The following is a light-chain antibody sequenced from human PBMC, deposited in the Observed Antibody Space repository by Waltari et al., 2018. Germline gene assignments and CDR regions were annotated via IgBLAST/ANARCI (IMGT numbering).Light chain of an antibody. CDR2: WAA. J-gene: IGKJ2*01. CDR3: QQYYTSPYT. CDR1: QSLLYSYNNKKY. Sequence: DIVMTQSPDSLAVSLGERATINCKSNQSLLYSYNNKKYLAWYQQKAGQPPKLLTYWAATREYGVPDRFSASGSGTDFTLTISSLQAEDVAVYYCQQYYTSPYTFGQGTKLEIK. V-gene: IGKV4-1*01.